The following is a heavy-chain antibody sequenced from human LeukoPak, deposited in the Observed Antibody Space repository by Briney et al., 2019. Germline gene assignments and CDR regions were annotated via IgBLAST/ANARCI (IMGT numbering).Heavy chain of an antibody. CDR2: INTGIGYS. CDR3: ARGEVITMVRGLIGSNWFDL. V-gene: IGHV1-3*04. Sequence: GASVKVSCKASGHVFTRYAIYWVRQAPGQRLEWMGWINTGIGYSKYSQKFQGRVTITRATSASTAYMELSSLRSEDTAVYYCARGEVITMVRGLIGSNWFDLWGQGTLVTVSS. CDR1: GHVFTRYA. D-gene: IGHD3-10*01. J-gene: IGHJ5*02.